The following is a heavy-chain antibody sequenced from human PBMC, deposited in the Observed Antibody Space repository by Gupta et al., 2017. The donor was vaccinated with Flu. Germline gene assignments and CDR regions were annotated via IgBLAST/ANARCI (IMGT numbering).Heavy chain of an antibody. J-gene: IGHJ6*02. CDR3: VTSNWHMAHMAA. CDR1: GFIFGASA. V-gene: IGHV3-23*01. CDR2: IGANDGNT. Sequence: AASGFIFGASAMSWVRQAPGMGLEWVSSIGANDGNTYYSDSVKGRFAISRDNSQNSLTLQMNSLRADDTALYYCVTSNWHMAHMAAWGRGATVTVSS. D-gene: IGHD4-4*01.